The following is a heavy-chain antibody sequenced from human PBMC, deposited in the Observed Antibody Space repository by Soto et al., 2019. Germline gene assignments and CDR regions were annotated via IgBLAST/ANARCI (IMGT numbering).Heavy chain of an antibody. J-gene: IGHJ4*02. Sequence: PGGSLRLSCTASGFTFGDYAMSWFRQAPGKGLEWVGFIRSKAYGGTTEYAASVKGRFTISRDDSKSIAYLQMNSLKTEDTAVYYCTRDRVEAGIAVAGTTHYFDYWGQGTLVTVSS. CDR1: GFTFGDYA. CDR2: IRSKAYGGTT. D-gene: IGHD6-19*01. CDR3: TRDRVEAGIAVAGTTHYFDY. V-gene: IGHV3-49*03.